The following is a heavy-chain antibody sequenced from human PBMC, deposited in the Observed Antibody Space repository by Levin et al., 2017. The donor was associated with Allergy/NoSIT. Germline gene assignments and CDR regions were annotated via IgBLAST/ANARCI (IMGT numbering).Heavy chain of an antibody. CDR1: GFTFDDYA. Sequence: SLKISCAASGFTFDDYAMHWVRQAPGKGLEWVSGISWNSGSIGYADSVKGRFTISRDNAKNSLYLQMNSLRAEDTALYYCAKDSSWYSSSLGPSSIDYWGQGTLVTVSS. J-gene: IGHJ4*02. D-gene: IGHD6-13*01. CDR2: ISWNSGSI. CDR3: AKDSSWYSSSLGPSSIDY. V-gene: IGHV3-9*01.